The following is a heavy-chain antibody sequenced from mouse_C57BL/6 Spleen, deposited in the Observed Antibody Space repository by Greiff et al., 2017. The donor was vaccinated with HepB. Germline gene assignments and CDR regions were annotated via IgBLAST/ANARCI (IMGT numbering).Heavy chain of an antibody. J-gene: IGHJ2*01. V-gene: IGHV1-64*01. Sequence: VQLQQPGAELVKPGASVKLSCKASGYTFTSYWMHWVKQRPGQGLEWIGMIHPNSGSTNYNEKFKSKATLTVDKSSSTAYMQLSSLTSEDSAVYYCARDSTTVVALDYWGQGTTLTVSS. D-gene: IGHD1-1*01. CDR1: GYTFTSYW. CDR3: ARDSTTVVALDY. CDR2: IHPNSGST.